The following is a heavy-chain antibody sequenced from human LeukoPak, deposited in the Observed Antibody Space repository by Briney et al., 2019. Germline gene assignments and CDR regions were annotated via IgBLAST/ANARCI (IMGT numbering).Heavy chain of an antibody. Sequence: SETLSLTCTVSGGSISSGSYYWSWIRQPAGTGLEWIGRIYTSGSTNYNPSLKSRVTISVDTSKNQFSLKLSSVTAADTAVYYCARDYNPPYYYYYYMDVWGKGTTVTVSS. D-gene: IGHD1-14*01. CDR3: ARDYNPPYYYYYYMDV. CDR2: IYTSGST. V-gene: IGHV4-61*02. CDR1: GGSISSGSYY. J-gene: IGHJ6*03.